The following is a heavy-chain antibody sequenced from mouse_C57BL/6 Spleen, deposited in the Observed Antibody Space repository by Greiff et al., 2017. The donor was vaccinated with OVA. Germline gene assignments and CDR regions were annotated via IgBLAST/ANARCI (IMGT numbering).Heavy chain of an antibody. J-gene: IGHJ1*03. CDR3: ARDDYGYVDV. Sequence: QVQLQQSGAELVRPGTSVKVSCKASGYAFTNYLIEWVKQRPGQGLEWIGVINPGSGGTNYNEKFKGKATLTADKSSSTAYMQLSSLTSEDSAVYFCARDDYGYVDVWGTGTTVTVSS. CDR1: GYAFTNYL. CDR2: INPGSGGT. V-gene: IGHV1-54*01. D-gene: IGHD2-3*01.